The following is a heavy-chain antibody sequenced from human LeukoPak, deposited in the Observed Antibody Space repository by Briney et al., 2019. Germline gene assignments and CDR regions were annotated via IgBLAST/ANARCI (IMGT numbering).Heavy chain of an antibody. CDR1: GFTFSSYE. CDR2: ISSSGSTT. Sequence: PGGSLRLSCAASGFTFSSYEMNWVRPAPGKGLEWVSYISSSGSTTYYADSVKGRFTISRDNAKSSLYLQMNSLRAEDTAVYYCAELGITMIGGVWGKGTTVTISS. D-gene: IGHD3-10*02. V-gene: IGHV3-48*03. J-gene: IGHJ6*04. CDR3: AELGITMIGGV.